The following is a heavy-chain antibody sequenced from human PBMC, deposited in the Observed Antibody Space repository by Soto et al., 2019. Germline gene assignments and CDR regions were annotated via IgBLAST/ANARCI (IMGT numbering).Heavy chain of an antibody. J-gene: IGHJ4*02. Sequence: SETLSLTCAVYGGSFSGYYWSWIRQPPGKGLEWIGEINHSGSTNYNPSLKSRVTISVDTSKNQFSLKLSSVTAADTAVYYCASGELVSLFAYSGQGTLVIVSS. CDR1: GGSFSGYY. D-gene: IGHD6-6*01. V-gene: IGHV4-34*01. CDR3: ASGELVSLFAY. CDR2: INHSGST.